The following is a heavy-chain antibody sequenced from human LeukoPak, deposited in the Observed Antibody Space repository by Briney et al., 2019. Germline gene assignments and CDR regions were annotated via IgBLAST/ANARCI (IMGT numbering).Heavy chain of an antibody. CDR3: ARDRWELLPNNWFDP. CDR1: GFTFSSYG. V-gene: IGHV3-30*03. D-gene: IGHD1-26*01. CDR2: ISYDGSNK. J-gene: IGHJ5*02. Sequence: GGSLRLSCAASGFTFSSYGMHWVRQAPGKGLEWVAVISYDGSNKYYADSVKGRFTISRDNSKNTLYLQMGSLRAEDTAVYYCARDRWELLPNNWFDPWGQGTLVTVSS.